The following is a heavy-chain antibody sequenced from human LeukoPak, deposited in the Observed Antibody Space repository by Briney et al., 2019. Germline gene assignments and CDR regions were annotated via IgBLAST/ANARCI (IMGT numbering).Heavy chain of an antibody. CDR1: GFTSSSYA. J-gene: IGHJ6*02. CDR2: IYSGGST. V-gene: IGHV3-53*01. Sequence: GGSLRLSCAASGFTSSSYAMHWVRQAPGKGLEWVSVIYSGGSTYYADSVKGRFTISRDNSKNTLYLQMNSLRAEDTAVYYCARGSPYYGMDVWGQGTTVTVSS. CDR3: ARGSPYYGMDV.